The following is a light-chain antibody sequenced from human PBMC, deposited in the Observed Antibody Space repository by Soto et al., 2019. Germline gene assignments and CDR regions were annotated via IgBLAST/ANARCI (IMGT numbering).Light chain of an antibody. CDR1: QSVSNK. CDR2: GTS. V-gene: IGKV3-15*01. Sequence: IVMTLSPGTLSVSPGERATLFCRASQSVSNKLAWYQQKPGQAPRLIIYGTSTRANGIPARFSGSGSGTDFTLTISSLQSEDFAIYYCQHYNNWPQLGGGTKGYIK. CDR3: QHYNNWPQ. J-gene: IGKJ4*02.